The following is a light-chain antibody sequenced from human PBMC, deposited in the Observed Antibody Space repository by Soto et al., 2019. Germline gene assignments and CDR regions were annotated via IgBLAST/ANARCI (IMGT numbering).Light chain of an antibody. CDR2: GAS. J-gene: IGKJ5*01. Sequence: EIVMTHSPATLSVSPGERAALSCRASQSVSSNLAWYQQKPGQAPRLLIYGASTRATGIPARFSGSGSGTEFTITISSLQSEDFEVYYCQQYNNWPPPFGQGTRLEIK. CDR3: QQYNNWPPP. V-gene: IGKV3-15*01. CDR1: QSVSSN.